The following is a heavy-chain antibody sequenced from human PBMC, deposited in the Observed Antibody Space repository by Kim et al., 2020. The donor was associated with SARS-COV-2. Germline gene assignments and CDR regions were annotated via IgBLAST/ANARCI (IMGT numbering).Heavy chain of an antibody. CDR1: GGSISSGDYY. V-gene: IGHV4-30-4*01. CDR2: IYYSGST. Sequence: SETLSLTCTVSGGSISSGDYYWSWIRQPPGXXXEWXXXIYYSGSTYYNPSLKSRXXFSGXXSKXXXSLXXTSGXXADXAXYYXARATXXRLXXXGEXXATRXXDPXXXGTXXXVS. D-gene: IGHD3-10*01. CDR3: ARATXXRLXXXGEXXATRXXDP. J-gene: IGHJ5*02.